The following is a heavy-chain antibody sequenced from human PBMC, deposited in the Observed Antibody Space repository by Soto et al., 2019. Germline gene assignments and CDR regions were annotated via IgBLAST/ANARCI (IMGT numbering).Heavy chain of an antibody. V-gene: IGHV1-69*01. CDR1: GGTFSSYA. D-gene: IGHD3-10*01. CDR2: IIPIFGTT. CDR3: AGSYKYGSGTFDAFDI. J-gene: IGHJ3*02. Sequence: QVQLEQSGTEVKKPGSSVKVSCKASGGTFSSYAISWVRQAPGQGLEWMGGIIPIFGTTNYAQRFQGRVSITADESTSTTYMELSSLRSEDTAVYYCAGSYKYGSGTFDAFDIWGQGTLVTVSS.